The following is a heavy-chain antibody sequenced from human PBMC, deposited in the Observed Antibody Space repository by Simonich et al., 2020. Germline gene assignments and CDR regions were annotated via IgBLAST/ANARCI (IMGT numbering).Heavy chain of an antibody. CDR3: ARSTTGTTAFDI. CDR2: ISAYNGYN. J-gene: IGHJ3*02. V-gene: IGHV1-18*01. Sequence: QVQLLQSGAEVKKPGASVKVSCKASGYTFTSYGISWGRQAPGQGLEWMGWISAYNGYNNYAQKLQGIVTMTTDTSTSTAYMDLRSLRSDDTAVYYCARSTTGTTAFDIWGQGTMVTVSS. D-gene: IGHD1-1*01. CDR1: GYTFTSYG.